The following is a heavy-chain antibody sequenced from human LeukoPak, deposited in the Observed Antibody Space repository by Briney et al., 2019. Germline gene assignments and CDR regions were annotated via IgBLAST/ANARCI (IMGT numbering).Heavy chain of an antibody. V-gene: IGHV1-69*04. CDR1: GGTFSSYA. CDR3: ARGEQHFDY. Sequence: ASVKVSCKASGGTFSSYAISWVRQAPGQGLEWMGRIIPILGIANYAQKFQGRVTMTRDTSTSTVYMELSSLRSEDTAVYYCARGEQHFDYWGQGTLVTVSS. J-gene: IGHJ4*02. D-gene: IGHD4-17*01. CDR2: IIPILGIA.